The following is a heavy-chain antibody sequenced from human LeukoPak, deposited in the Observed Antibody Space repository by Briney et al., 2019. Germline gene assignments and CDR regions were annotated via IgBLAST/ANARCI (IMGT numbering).Heavy chain of an antibody. CDR3: ARGRSGLAAAGTYDY. V-gene: IGHV1-8*01. CDR1: GYTFTSSD. Sequence: ASVKVSCKASGYTFTSSDINWVRQATGQGLEWMGWINPKSGRTGYANKFQDRVSMTMNTSISTAYMEVSSLRFDDTAVYYCARGRSGLAAAGTYDYWGQGTLITVSS. J-gene: IGHJ4*02. CDR2: INPKSGRT. D-gene: IGHD6-13*01.